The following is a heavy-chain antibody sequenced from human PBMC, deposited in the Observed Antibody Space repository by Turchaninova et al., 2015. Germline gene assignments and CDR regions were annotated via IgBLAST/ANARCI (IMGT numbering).Heavy chain of an antibody. CDR1: RFTFSSYW. Sequence: GGSLRLSCAASRFTFSSYWMSWVRQAPGKGLEWVANINQDGSEKYYVDSEKGRFTISRDNAKNALYLQMHSLRAEDTAVYYCARVLWDIVLAPAAVPPYSFDHWGQGTLVTVSS. V-gene: IGHV3-7*03. CDR3: ARVLWDIVLAPAAVPPYSFDH. J-gene: IGHJ4*02. D-gene: IGHD2-2*01. CDR2: INQDGSEK.